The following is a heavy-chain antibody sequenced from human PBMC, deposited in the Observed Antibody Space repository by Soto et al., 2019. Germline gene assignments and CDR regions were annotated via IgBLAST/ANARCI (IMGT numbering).Heavy chain of an antibody. J-gene: IGHJ4*02. CDR2: IYPGDSDS. D-gene: IGHD1-26*01. Sequence: ESLKISCTSSGYSFITYWIGWVRQMPGKGLEWLGVIYPGDSDSRYSPSFQGLVTISADKSVSTAYLQWSSLRASDTAMYYCARLVGATTSGFDYWGQGTLVTVSS. CDR1: GYSFITYW. CDR3: ARLVGATTSGFDY. V-gene: IGHV5-51*01.